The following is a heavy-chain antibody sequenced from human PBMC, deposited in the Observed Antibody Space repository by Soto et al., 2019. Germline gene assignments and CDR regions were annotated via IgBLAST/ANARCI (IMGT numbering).Heavy chain of an antibody. CDR2: IYWDDDK. CDR1: GFSLTTSGVG. Sequence: QITLKESGPTLVKPTQTLTLTCTFSGFSLTTSGVGVGWIRQPPGKALEWLAVIYWDDDKRYSPSLKTRLTITKDTPQNHVVLTMSNMDPVDTGTYYCVHRNAYGHNRGLDYWGQGTVVTVSS. V-gene: IGHV2-5*02. CDR3: VHRNAYGHNRGLDY. J-gene: IGHJ4*02. D-gene: IGHD3-10*01.